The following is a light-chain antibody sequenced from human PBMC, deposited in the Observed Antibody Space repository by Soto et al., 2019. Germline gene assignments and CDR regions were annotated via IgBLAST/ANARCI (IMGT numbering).Light chain of an antibody. J-gene: IGKJ4*01. CDR1: QDVSSN. CDR2: GAS. Sequence: EMVVTQSPATLSVSPGERATLSCSASQDVSSNLAWYQQKPGQAPSLLIYGASTRATGTPARFSGSGSGTELTLTISSLQSEDYAVYLCQQYIRFPLTFGGGTKVEI. CDR3: QQYIRFPLT. V-gene: IGKV3-15*01.